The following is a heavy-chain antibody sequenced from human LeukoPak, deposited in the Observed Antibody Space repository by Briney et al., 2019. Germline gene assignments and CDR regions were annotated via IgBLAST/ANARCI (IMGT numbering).Heavy chain of an antibody. D-gene: IGHD3-9*01. J-gene: IGHJ3*02. CDR3: AEGRERGYFDWSYAFDI. CDR2: ISSSGSTI. CDR1: GFTFSDYY. V-gene: IGHV3-11*01. Sequence: PGGSLRLSCAASGFTFSDYYMSWIRQAPGKGLEWVSYISSSGSTIYYADSVKGRFTISRDNAKNSLYLQMNSLRAEDTAVYYCAEGRERGYFDWSYAFDIWGQGTMVTVPS.